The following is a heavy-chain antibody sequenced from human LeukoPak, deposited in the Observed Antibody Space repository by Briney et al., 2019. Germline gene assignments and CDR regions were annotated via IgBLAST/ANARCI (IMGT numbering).Heavy chain of an antibody. CDR3: ARTRRAYYDSSGYYYEGAFDI. Sequence: GGSLRLSCAASGFTFDDYSMHWVRQAPGKGLEWVSVISWDGATTYYGDSVKGRFTISRDNSKNTLYLQMNSLRAEDTAVYYCARTRRAYYDSSGYYYEGAFDIWGQGTMVTVSS. CDR2: ISWDGATT. D-gene: IGHD3-22*01. V-gene: IGHV3-43*01. J-gene: IGHJ3*02. CDR1: GFTFDDYS.